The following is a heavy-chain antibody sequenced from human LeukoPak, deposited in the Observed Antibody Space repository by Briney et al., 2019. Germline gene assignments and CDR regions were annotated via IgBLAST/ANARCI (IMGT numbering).Heavy chain of an antibody. Sequence: SVRVSCKASGGTFSSYAISWVRQAPGQGLEWMGRIIPILGIANYAQKFQGRVTITADKSTSTAYMELSSLRSEDTAVYYCARDGGYGDYIHDYWGQGTLVTVSS. V-gene: IGHV1-69*04. CDR3: ARDGGYGDYIHDY. J-gene: IGHJ4*02. CDR2: IIPILGIA. CDR1: GGTFSSYA. D-gene: IGHD4-17*01.